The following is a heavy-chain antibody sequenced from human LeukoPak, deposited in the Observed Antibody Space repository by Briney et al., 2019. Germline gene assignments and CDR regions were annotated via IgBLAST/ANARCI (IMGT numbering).Heavy chain of an antibody. CDR2: IRSDGSNK. J-gene: IGHJ6*03. CDR1: GFSFSSHG. D-gene: IGHD4-17*01. Sequence: PEGSLRLSCAGSGFSFSSHGMHWVRQAPGKGLEWMAFIRSDGSNKYYADSVKGRFTISRDNSKNTLYLQMNSLRAEDTALYYCAREHLKVTTYYYYFMDVWGKGTTVTISS. V-gene: IGHV3-30*02. CDR3: AREHLKVTTYYYYFMDV.